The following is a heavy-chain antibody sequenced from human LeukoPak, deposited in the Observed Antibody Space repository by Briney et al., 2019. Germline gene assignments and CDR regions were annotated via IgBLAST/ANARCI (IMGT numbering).Heavy chain of an antibody. J-gene: IGHJ5*02. CDR3: PRDGFGELPT. V-gene: IGHV3-7*04. Sequence: GGSLRLSCAASGFTFSSYWMTWVRQAPGKGLEWVANIKQGGSEKYYVDSVKGRFTISRDNAKNSPYLQMNSLRAEDTAVYYCPRDGFGELPTWGQGTLVTVSS. CDR1: GFTFSSYW. D-gene: IGHD3-10*01. CDR2: IKQGGSEK.